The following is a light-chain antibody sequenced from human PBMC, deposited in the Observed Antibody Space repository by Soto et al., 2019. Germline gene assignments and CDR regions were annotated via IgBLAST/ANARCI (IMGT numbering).Light chain of an antibody. V-gene: IGLV2-14*01. CDR2: EVT. CDR3: SSYTNRNTGV. J-gene: IGLJ3*02. Sequence: QSALTQPASVSASPGQSITISCTGTSSDVGGYNYVSWFQHHPGKAPRLMIYEVTYRPSGVSSRYSGSRSGNTASLTISGLQAEDEADYYCSSYTNRNTGVFGGGTKLTVL. CDR1: SSDVGGYNY.